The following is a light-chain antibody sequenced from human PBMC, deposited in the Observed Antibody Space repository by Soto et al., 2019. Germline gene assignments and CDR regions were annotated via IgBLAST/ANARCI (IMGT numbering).Light chain of an antibody. CDR1: QAIGSW. CDR3: QQANSFPLT. CDR2: AAS. Sequence: IRMTQSPSSLSASVGDRVTITCRASQAIGSWLAWYQQKPGKAPQLLLYAASSLQRGVPSRFSGSGSGSDFTLTISSLQPEDFATYYCQQANSFPLTFGGGTKV. V-gene: IGKV1-12*01. J-gene: IGKJ4*01.